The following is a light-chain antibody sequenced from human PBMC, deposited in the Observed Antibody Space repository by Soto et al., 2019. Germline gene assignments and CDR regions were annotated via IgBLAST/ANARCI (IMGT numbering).Light chain of an antibody. CDR1: QSVTSR. CDR2: EAS. V-gene: IGKV1-5*03. J-gene: IGKJ2*01. Sequence: DIQMTHSPSTLSASVGDRVTITCRASQSVTSRLAWYQQKPGKAPKLLIHEASSLESGVPSRFSGSGSGTEFNLTISSLQPDDFATYYCQQYKSYSPYTFGQGTNLEIK. CDR3: QQYKSYSPYT.